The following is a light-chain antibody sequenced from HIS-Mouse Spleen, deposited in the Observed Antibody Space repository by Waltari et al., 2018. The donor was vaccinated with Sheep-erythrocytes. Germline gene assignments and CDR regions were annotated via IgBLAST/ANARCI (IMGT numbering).Light chain of an antibody. CDR3: QAWDSSIVV. Sequence: SSELTQPPSVSVSPGQTASITCSGDQLGDKYACWYQQKPGQSPVLFIYQDTKRPSGIPERFSAAKSRNTATLTISGTQAMDEADYYCQAWDSSIVVFGGGTKLTVL. V-gene: IGLV3-1*01. CDR1: QLGDKY. J-gene: IGLJ2*01. CDR2: QDT.